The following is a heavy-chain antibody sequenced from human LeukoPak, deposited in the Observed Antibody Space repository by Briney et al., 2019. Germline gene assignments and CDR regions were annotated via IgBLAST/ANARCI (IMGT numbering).Heavy chain of an antibody. D-gene: IGHD2-21*02. V-gene: IGHV3-74*01. Sequence: QPGGSLRLSCAASGFTFSSSWMHWVRQAPGKGLVWVSRIKSDGGRTNYADSVKGRFTISRDNAKNTLYMQMNSLRAEDTAVYYCARAAYCGGDCHYNFDYWGQGTLVTVSS. CDR2: IKSDGGRT. CDR1: GFTFSSSW. CDR3: ARAAYCGGDCHYNFDY. J-gene: IGHJ4*02.